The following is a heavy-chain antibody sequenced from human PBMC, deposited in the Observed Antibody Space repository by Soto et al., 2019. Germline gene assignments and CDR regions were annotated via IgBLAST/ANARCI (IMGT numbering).Heavy chain of an antibody. CDR2: IMPIFGRA. D-gene: IGHD6-19*01. CDR1: GGTFSNYA. V-gene: IGHV1-69*12. CDR3: ASWLQEAGIGGNYYYGMDV. Sequence: QVQLVQSGAEVKKPGSSVKVSCKASGGTFSNYAFSWVRQAPGQGLEWLGGIMPIFGRADYAQKFRGRVTITADESTSTAHMGLSSLRSEDTAIYYCASWLQEAGIGGNYYYGMDVWGQGTTVTVSS. J-gene: IGHJ6*02.